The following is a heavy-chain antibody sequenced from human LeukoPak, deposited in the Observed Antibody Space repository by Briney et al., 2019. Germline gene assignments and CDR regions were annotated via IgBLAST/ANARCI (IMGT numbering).Heavy chain of an antibody. CDR2: IYYSGST. J-gene: IGHJ4*02. V-gene: IGHV4-59*01. CDR1: GGSISSYY. CDR3: ARGPALDY. Sequence: SETLSLTCTVSGGSISSYYWSWIRQPPGKGLEWIGYIYYSGSTNYNPSLKSRVTISVDTSKNQFSLKLSSVTAADTAVYYCARGPALDYWGQGTLVTVSS. D-gene: IGHD2-2*01.